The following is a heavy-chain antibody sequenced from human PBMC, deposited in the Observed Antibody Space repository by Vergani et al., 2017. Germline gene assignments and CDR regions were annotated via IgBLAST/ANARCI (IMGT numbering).Heavy chain of an antibody. Sequence: QVQLQESGPGLVKPSETLSLTCTVPGGSISSYYWSWIRQPAGKGLEWIGRIYTSGSTNYNPSLKSRVTMSVDTPKNQFSLKLSSVTAADTAVYYFARDHGIYYGSGILFDYWGQGTLVTVSS. CDR3: ARDHGIYYGSGILFDY. J-gene: IGHJ4*02. D-gene: IGHD3-10*01. V-gene: IGHV4-4*07. CDR2: IYTSGST. CDR1: GGSISSYY.